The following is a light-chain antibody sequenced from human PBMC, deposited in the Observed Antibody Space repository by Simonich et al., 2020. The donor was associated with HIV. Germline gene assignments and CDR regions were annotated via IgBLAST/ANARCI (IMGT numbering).Light chain of an antibody. CDR1: QSVLQTSNNKNY. J-gene: IGKJ4*01. CDR3: QQYYSTPLT. CDR2: WAS. Sequence: DIVVTQSPDSLPVSLGERATINCKSSQSVLQTSNNKNYLAWYQQKPGQPPKLLIYWASTRESGVPDRFSGSGSGTLFTLTISSLQAEDVAVYYCQQYYSTPLTFGGGTMVEIK. V-gene: IGKV4-1*01.